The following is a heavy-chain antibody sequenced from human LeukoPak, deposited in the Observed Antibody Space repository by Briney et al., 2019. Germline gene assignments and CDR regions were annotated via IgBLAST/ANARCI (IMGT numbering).Heavy chain of an antibody. CDR2: MNPNSGNT. V-gene: IGHV1-8*01. CDR3: NRHDYVWGSSPGVNPFDI. Sequence: ASVKVSCKASGYTFTSYDINWVRQATGQGLEWMGWMNPNSGNTGYAQKFQGRVTMTRNTSISTAYMELSSLRSEDTAVYYCNRHDYVWGSSPGVNPFDIWGQGTMVTVSS. CDR1: GYTFTSYD. D-gene: IGHD3-16*01. J-gene: IGHJ3*02.